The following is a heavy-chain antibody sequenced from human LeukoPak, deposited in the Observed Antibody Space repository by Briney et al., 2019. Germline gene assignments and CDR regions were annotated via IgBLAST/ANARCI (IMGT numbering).Heavy chain of an antibody. Sequence: PGGSLRLSCAASGFTFSSYSMNWVRQAPGKGLEWVSYISSSSSYIYYADSVKGRFTISRDNAKNSLYLQMNSLRAEDTAVYYCAKEQGFRSYYRDWGQGTLVTVSS. CDR3: AKEQGFRSYYRD. CDR2: ISSSSSYI. V-gene: IGHV3-21*04. CDR1: GFTFSSYS. D-gene: IGHD1-26*01. J-gene: IGHJ4*02.